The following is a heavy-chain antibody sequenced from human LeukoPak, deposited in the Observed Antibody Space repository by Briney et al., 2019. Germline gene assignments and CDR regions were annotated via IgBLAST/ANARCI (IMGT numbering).Heavy chain of an antibody. J-gene: IGHJ3*02. D-gene: IGHD2-2*01. CDR2: IYYSGST. V-gene: IGHV4-39*07. CDR1: GGSISSSSYY. Sequence: NPSETLSLTCTVSGGSISSSSYYWGWIRQPPGKGLEWIGSIYYSGSTYYNPSLKSRVTISVDTSKNQFSLKLSSVTAADTAVYYCARETVVVPAAMDMHDAFDIWGQGTMVTVSS. CDR3: ARETVVVPAAMDMHDAFDI.